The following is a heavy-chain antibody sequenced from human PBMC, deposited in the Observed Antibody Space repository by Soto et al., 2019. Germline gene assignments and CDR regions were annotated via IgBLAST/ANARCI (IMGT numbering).Heavy chain of an antibody. V-gene: IGHV1-46*01. CDR3: ARDNDYGDLKNWFDP. D-gene: IGHD4-17*01. J-gene: IGHJ5*02. CDR1: GYTFTIYY. CDR2: INPSGGST. Sequence: ASVKVSCKASGYTFTIYYMHWVRQAPGQGLEWMGIINPSGGSTSYAQKFQGRVTMTRDTSTSTVYMELSSLRSEDTAVYYCARDNDYGDLKNWFDPWGQGTLVTVSS.